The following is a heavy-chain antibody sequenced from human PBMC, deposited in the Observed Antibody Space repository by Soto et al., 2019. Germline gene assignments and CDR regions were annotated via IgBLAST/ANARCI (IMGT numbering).Heavy chain of an antibody. D-gene: IGHD3-22*01. Sequence: GGSLRLSCEASGFTFSDYYMSWIRQAPGKGLVWVSYISSSGSTIYYADSVKGRFTISRDNAKNSLYLQMKRLRAEDTAVYYCARRPPRSGYYYYYYGMDVLGQGTTVTVSS. CDR2: ISSSGSTI. V-gene: IGHV3-11*01. CDR3: ARRPPRSGYYYYYYGMDV. J-gene: IGHJ6*02. CDR1: GFTFSDYY.